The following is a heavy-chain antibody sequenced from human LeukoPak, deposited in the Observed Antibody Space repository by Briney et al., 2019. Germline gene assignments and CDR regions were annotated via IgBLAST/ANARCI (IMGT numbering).Heavy chain of an antibody. D-gene: IGHD6-13*01. CDR1: GFTFSSYG. V-gene: IGHV3-64*01. J-gene: IGHJ4*02. CDR2: ISSNGGST. Sequence: GGSLRLSCAASGFTFSSYGMNWVRQAPGKGLEYVSAISSNGGSTYYANSVKGRFTISRDNSKNTLYLQMGSLRAEDMAVYYCARTSSSWSRIFDYWGQGTLVTVSS. CDR3: ARTSSSWSRIFDY.